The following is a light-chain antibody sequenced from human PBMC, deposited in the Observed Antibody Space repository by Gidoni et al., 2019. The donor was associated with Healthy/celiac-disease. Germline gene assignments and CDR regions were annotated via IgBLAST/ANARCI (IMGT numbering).Light chain of an antibody. V-gene: IGKV2-28*01. CDR1: QSLLHSNGYNY. J-gene: IGKJ3*01. CDR3: MQAIQTPGGT. Sequence: DIVMTQSPLSLPVTPGEPASISCRSSQSLLHSNGYNYLDWYLQKPGHSPQLLIYLGSNRASGVPDRFPDSGSGTDFTLKISRVEAEDVGVYYCMQAIQTPGGTFXPXTKVDIK. CDR2: LGS.